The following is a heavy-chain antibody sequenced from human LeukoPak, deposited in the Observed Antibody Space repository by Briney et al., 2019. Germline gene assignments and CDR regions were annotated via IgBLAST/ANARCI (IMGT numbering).Heavy chain of an antibody. J-gene: IGHJ4*02. Sequence: ASVKVSCKASGYTFTGYYMHWVRQAPGQGLEWMGRINPNSGGTNYAQKFQGRVTMTRETSISTAYLELSRLRSDDTAVYYCARQGDSSGYHLYCFDYWGQGTLVTVSS. CDR2: INPNSGGT. D-gene: IGHD3-22*01. V-gene: IGHV1-2*06. CDR1: GYTFTGYY. CDR3: ARQGDSSGYHLYCFDY.